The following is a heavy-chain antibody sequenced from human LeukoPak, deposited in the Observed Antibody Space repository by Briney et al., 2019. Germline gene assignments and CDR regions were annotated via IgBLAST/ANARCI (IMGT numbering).Heavy chain of an antibody. CDR1: GFTFSSYG. D-gene: IGHD3-22*01. CDR2: IWYDGSNK. J-gene: IGHJ4*02. Sequence: PGRSLRLSCAASGFTFSSYGMHWVRQAPGKGLEWVAVIWYDGSNKYYADSVKGRFTISRDNSKNTLYLQMNSLRAEDTAVYYWARERSGYYYLDYWGQGTLVTVSS. CDR3: ARERSGYYYLDY. V-gene: IGHV3-33*01.